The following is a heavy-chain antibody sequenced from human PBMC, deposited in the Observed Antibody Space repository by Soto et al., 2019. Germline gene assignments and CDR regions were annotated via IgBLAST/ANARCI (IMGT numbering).Heavy chain of an antibody. V-gene: IGHV4-31*03. Sequence: QVQLQESGPGLVKPSQTLSLTCTVSGGSISSGGYYWSWIRQHPGKGLEWIGYIYYSGSTYYNPSLKSRVTISVDTCKNRFSLERSSVTAAETAVYYGAGGGGVLLWFGEFDYWGQGTLVTVSS. CDR1: GGSISSGGYY. CDR3: AGGGGVLLWFGEFDY. D-gene: IGHD3-10*01. J-gene: IGHJ4*02. CDR2: IYYSGST.